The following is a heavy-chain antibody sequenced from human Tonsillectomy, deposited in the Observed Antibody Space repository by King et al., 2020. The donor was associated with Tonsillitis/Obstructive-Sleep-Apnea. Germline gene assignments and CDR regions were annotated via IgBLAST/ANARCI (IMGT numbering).Heavy chain of an antibody. D-gene: IGHD3-22*01. CDR1: GGSFSGYY. V-gene: IGHV4-34*01. CDR3: AREYFYHSSGYYEY. CDR2: INHSGST. Sequence: VQLQQWGAGLLKPSETLSLICAVYGGSFSGYYWSWVRQTPGKGLEWIGKINHSGSTNYNPSLKSRVTISLDTSKNQFSLTLSSVTAADTAVYYCAREYFYHSSGYYEYWGQGTLVTVSS. J-gene: IGHJ4*02.